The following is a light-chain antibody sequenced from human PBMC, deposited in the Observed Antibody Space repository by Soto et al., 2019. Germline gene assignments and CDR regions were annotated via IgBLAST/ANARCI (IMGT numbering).Light chain of an antibody. CDR3: VLYMGSGSVV. J-gene: IGLJ2*01. CDR1: SGSVSTSYY. CDR2: STN. V-gene: IGLV8-61*01. Sequence: VVTQEPSFSVSPGGTVTLTCDLSSGSVSTSYYPSWYQQTPGQAPRTLIYSTNTRSSGVPDRFSGSILGNKAALTITGAQADDESDYYCVLYMGSGSVVFGGGTKVTVL.